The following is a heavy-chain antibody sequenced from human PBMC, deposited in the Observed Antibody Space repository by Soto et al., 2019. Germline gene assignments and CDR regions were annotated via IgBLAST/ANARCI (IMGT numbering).Heavy chain of an antibody. CDR1: GVSVSGGGYF. CDR3: ARGGPPPTILDH. V-gene: IGHV4-61*08. J-gene: IGHJ4*02. CDR2: ISYSGDT. D-gene: IGHD2-21*01. Sequence: PSETLSLTCTVSGVSVSGGGYFWSWVRQPPGKGLEYIGFISYSGDTNYNPSLNSRVTISVDTSKNQVSLRFSTVTTADTAVYFCARGGPPPTILDHRGPGILVTVFS.